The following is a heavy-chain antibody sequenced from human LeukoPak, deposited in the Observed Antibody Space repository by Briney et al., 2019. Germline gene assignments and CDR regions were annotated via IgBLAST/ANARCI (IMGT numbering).Heavy chain of an antibody. CDR2: NYPGDSDT. J-gene: IGHJ4*02. Sequence: PGGSPKTPCNGSGYTFNTYWIGRVRQVPGKGVEWMGINYPGDSDTRYSPSFQGQVPISADKSGSTAYLLLSSLKASDTAMYYCARHQGSGRNYPYFIDYWGQGTLVTVSS. D-gene: IGHD3-10*01. CDR3: ARHQGSGRNYPYFIDY. V-gene: IGHV5-51*01. CDR1: GYTFNTYW.